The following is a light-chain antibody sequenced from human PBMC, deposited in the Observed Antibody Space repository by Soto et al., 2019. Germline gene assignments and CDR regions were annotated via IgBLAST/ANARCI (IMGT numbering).Light chain of an antibody. CDR3: CSYAGSSTSVV. CDR1: SSDVGSYNL. Sequence: QSVLTQPASVSGSPGQSITISCTGTSSDVGSYNLVSWYQQHPGKAPKLMSYEGSKRPSGVSNRFSGSKSGNTASLTISGLQAEDEADYYCCSYAGSSTSVVFGGGTKLTVL. CDR2: EGS. J-gene: IGLJ2*01. V-gene: IGLV2-23*01.